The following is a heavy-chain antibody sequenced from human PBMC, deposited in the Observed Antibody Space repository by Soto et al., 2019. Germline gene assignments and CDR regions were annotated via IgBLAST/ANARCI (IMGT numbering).Heavy chain of an antibody. V-gene: IGHV3-30*04. Sequence: TGGSLRLSCAASGFTFSRHTMHWVRQAPGKGLEWVAVISYDGSNKYYADSVKGRFTISRDNSKNTLYLQMNSLRAEDTAVYYCARDFLVVRGVTFPGMDVWGQGTTVTVSS. J-gene: IGHJ6*02. CDR3: ARDFLVVRGVTFPGMDV. CDR2: ISYDGSNK. CDR1: GFTFSRHT. D-gene: IGHD3-10*01.